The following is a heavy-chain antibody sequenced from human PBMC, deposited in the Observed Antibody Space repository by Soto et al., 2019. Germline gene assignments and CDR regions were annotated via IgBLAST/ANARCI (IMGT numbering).Heavy chain of an antibody. D-gene: IGHD5-12*01. J-gene: IGHJ4*02. V-gene: IGHV4-39*01. CDR1: GGSISSSSYY. CDR3: ARRGWLQIDD. CDR2: IYYSGST. Sequence: PSETLSLTCTVSGGSISSSSYYWGWIRQPPGKGLEWIGSIYYSGSTYYNPSLKSRVTISVDTSKNQFSLKLSSVTAADTAVYYCARRGWLQIDDWGQGTLVPVSS.